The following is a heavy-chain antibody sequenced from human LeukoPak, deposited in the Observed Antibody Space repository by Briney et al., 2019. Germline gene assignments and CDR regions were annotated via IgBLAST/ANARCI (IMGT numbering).Heavy chain of an antibody. Sequence: ASVKVSCKASGYTFTDYYMHWVRQAPGQGLEWMGWINPNSGGTNFAQKFQGRVAMTRDTSISTAYMELGSLRSDDTAVYYCARAKWQLVPYFDSWGQGTLVTVSS. D-gene: IGHD6-6*01. CDR2: INPNSGGT. CDR3: ARAKWQLVPYFDS. CDR1: GYTFTDYY. V-gene: IGHV1-2*02. J-gene: IGHJ4*02.